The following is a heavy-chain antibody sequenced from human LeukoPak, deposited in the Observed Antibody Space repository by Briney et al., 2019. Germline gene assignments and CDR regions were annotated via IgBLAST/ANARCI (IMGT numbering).Heavy chain of an antibody. CDR3: ARANYYDSSGYNY. V-gene: IGHV4-39*01. Sequence: SETLSLTSTVSGGSISSSSYYWGGIRQPPGKGLEWTGSIYYSGSTYYNPSLKSRVTISVDTSKNQLSLKLSSVTAADTAVYYCARANYYDSSGYNYWGQGTLVTVSS. CDR1: GGSISSSSYY. J-gene: IGHJ4*02. D-gene: IGHD3-22*01. CDR2: IYYSGST.